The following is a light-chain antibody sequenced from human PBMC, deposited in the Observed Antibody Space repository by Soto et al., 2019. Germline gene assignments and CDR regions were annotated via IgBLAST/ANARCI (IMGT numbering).Light chain of an antibody. J-gene: IGLJ1*01. V-gene: IGLV2-8*01. Sequence: QSALTQPPSASGSPGQSVTISCTGTKSDIGVYDFVSWYQHHPGKAPRLIIYEVVQRPSGVPDRFSGSKSVNTASLTVSGLQAADEADYICKSYAGSNTYVFGSGTKVTVL. CDR3: KSYAGSNTYV. CDR2: EVV. CDR1: KSDIGVYDF.